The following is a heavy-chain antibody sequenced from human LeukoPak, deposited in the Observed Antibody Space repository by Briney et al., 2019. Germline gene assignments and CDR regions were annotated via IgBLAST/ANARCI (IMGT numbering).Heavy chain of an antibody. Sequence: GGSLRLSCEVSGFTFSNYWMMWVRQAPGKGLEWVASIDEDGSETNYVDSVTGRFTVSRDHAKNSLFLQMNSLRAEDTAVYYCARGRSTWHLDYWGQGTLVTVSS. CDR2: IDEDGSET. V-gene: IGHV3-7*01. CDR1: GFTFSNYW. CDR3: ARGRSTWHLDY. J-gene: IGHJ4*02. D-gene: IGHD1-26*01.